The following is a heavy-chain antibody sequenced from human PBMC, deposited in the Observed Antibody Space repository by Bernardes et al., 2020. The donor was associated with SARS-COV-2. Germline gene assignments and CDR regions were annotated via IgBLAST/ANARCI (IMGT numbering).Heavy chain of an antibody. CDR2: IYYSGST. D-gene: IGHD3-3*01. Sequence: SETLSLTCTVSGGSISSSSYYWGWIRQPPGKGLEWIGSIYYSGSTYYNPSLKSRVTISVDTSKNQFSLKLSSVTAADTAVYYCARLRGYDFWSGYPNWFDPWGQGTLVTVSS. V-gene: IGHV4-39*01. CDR3: ARLRGYDFWSGYPNWFDP. J-gene: IGHJ5*02. CDR1: GGSISSSSYY.